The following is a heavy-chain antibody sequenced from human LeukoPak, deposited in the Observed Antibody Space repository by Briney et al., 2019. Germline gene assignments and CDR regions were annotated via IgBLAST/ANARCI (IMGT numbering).Heavy chain of an antibody. Sequence: SETLSLTRTVSGGSISSSGYYWGWIRQPPGKGLEWIGSIYYSGSTYYNPSLKSRVTISVDTSKNQFSLKLSSVTAADTAVYYCARDAYDSSGYWGQGTLVTVSS. V-gene: IGHV4-39*07. CDR2: IYYSGST. CDR3: ARDAYDSSGY. D-gene: IGHD3-22*01. J-gene: IGHJ4*02. CDR1: GGSISSSGYY.